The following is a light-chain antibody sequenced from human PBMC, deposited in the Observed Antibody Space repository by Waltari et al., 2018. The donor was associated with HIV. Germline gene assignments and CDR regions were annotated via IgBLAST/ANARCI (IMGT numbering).Light chain of an antibody. CDR1: SSDVGAYNS. J-gene: IGLJ3*02. Sequence: QSALTQPASVSGSPGQSITISCTGTSSDVGAYNSVSWYQHIPGTGPRLLISSNNNRHSGVPERFSASKSGTSASLAITGLQAEDEADYYCQSYDRMSGSWVFGGGTRLTVL. V-gene: IGLV2-14*03. CDR2: SNN. CDR3: QSYDRMSGSWV.